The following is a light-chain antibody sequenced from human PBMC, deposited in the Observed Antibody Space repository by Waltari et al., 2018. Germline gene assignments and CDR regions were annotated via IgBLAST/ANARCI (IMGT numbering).Light chain of an antibody. CDR1: QSVSSGS. Sequence: EIVLTQSPGTLSLSPGARATLSCSASQSVSSGSLGWYQQKPGQAPRLLIYATSTRATDIPARFSGSGSGTDFTLTISRLEPEDFAVYYCQQYDSPYTFGQGTKLDMK. CDR2: ATS. CDR3: QQYDSPYT. V-gene: IGKV3-20*01. J-gene: IGKJ2*01.